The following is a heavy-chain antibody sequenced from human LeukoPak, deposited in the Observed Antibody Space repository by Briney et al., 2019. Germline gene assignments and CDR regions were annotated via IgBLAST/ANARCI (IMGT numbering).Heavy chain of an antibody. J-gene: IGHJ5*02. CDR1: GFTFSSYA. CDR2: ISYDGSNK. Sequence: QPGGSLRLSCAASGFTFSSYAMHWVRQAPGKGLEWVAVISYDGSNKYYADSVKGRFTISRDNAKNSLYLQMNSLRAEDTAVYYCASHAVVTRAWGQGTLVTVSS. D-gene: IGHD4-23*01. V-gene: IGHV3-30-3*01. CDR3: ASHAVVTRA.